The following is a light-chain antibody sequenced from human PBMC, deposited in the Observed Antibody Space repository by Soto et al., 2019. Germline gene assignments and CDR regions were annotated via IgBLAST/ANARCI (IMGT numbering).Light chain of an antibody. Sequence: DIQLTQSPSSLSASVGDRITITCRSSQSISRYLNWYQQRPGKAPKLLIYAASSLQSGVPSRFSGSGSGTEFTLTISSLQPDDFATYYCQQYNSYSTFGGGTKVDIK. V-gene: IGKV1-39*01. CDR3: QQYNSYST. J-gene: IGKJ4*01. CDR2: AAS. CDR1: QSISRY.